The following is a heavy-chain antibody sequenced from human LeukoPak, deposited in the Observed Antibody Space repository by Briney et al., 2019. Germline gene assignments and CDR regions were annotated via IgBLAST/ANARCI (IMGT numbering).Heavy chain of an antibody. CDR1: GFSLSTSGMC. V-gene: IGHV2-70*11. CDR2: IDWDDDK. CDR3: ARIVRGGYSFDY. Sequence: SGPTLVNPXQTLTLTCTFSGFSLSTSGMCVSWIRQPPGKALEWLARIDWDDDKYYSTSLKTRLTISKDTSKNQVVLTMTNMDPVDTATYYCARIVRGGYSFDYWGQGTLVTVSS. D-gene: IGHD2-21*01. J-gene: IGHJ4*02.